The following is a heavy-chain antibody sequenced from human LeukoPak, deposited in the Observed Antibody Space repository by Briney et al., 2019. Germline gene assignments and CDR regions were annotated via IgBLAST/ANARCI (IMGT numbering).Heavy chain of an antibody. CDR2: VNSNNGGT. Sequence: GATVRVSCKASEYTFTGYYVHWVRRAPGQGLEWMGWVNSNNGGTNYAQKFQGRVTMTRDTSISTAYMELSMLRSDDTAVYYCAREDVSGRRRFDYWGQGTLVTVSS. CDR1: EYTFTGYY. V-gene: IGHV1-2*02. CDR3: AREDVSGRRRFDY. J-gene: IGHJ4*02. D-gene: IGHD5-12*01.